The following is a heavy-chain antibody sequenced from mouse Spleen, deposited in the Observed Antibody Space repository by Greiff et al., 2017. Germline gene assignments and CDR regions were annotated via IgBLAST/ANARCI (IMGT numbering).Heavy chain of an antibody. Sequence: QVQLLQSGPELVKPGASVKISCKASGYAFSSSWMNWVKQRPGKGLEWIGRIYPGDGDTNYNGKFKGKATLTADKSSSTAYMQLSSLTSEDSAVYFCARGGYPYAMDYWGQGTSVTVSS. J-gene: IGHJ4*01. CDR2: IYPGDGDT. CDR1: GYAFSSSW. V-gene: IGHV1-82*01. D-gene: IGHD2-2*01. CDR3: ARGGYPYAMDY.